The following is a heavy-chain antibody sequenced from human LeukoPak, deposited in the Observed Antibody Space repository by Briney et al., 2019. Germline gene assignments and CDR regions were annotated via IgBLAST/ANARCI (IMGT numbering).Heavy chain of an antibody. Sequence: GGSLRLSCAASGFTFRSYWMSWVRQASGKGLEWVATIRQDGSEKYYVDSVKGRFTISRDNSKNTLYLQMGSLRAEDMAVYYCARDADSMVRGVNYWGQGTLVTVSS. CDR2: IRQDGSEK. J-gene: IGHJ4*02. CDR3: ARDADSMVRGVNY. CDR1: GFTFRSYW. D-gene: IGHD3-10*01. V-gene: IGHV3-7*01.